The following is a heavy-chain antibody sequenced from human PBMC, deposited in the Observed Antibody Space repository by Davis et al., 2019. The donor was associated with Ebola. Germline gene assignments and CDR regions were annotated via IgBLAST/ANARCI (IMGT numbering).Heavy chain of an antibody. CDR1: GFTFSSSW. V-gene: IGHV3-30*18. CDR3: AKDTDSSLVS. CDR2: ISFDGYNK. Sequence: GGSLRLSCAASGFTFSSSWMSWVRQAPGKGLEWVAVISFDGYNKYYADSVKGRFTISRDNSKNTLCLQMNSLRADDTAVYYCAKDTDSSLVSWGQGTLVTVSS. J-gene: IGHJ5*02. D-gene: IGHD2-21*01.